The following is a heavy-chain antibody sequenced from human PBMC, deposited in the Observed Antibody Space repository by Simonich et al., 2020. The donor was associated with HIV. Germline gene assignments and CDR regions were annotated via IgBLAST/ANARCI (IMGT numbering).Heavy chain of an antibody. D-gene: IGHD6-13*01. J-gene: IGHJ4*02. CDR1: GFTFSTHG. V-gene: IGHV3-33*01. Sequence: QVRLVESGGGVVQTGRSLRLSCAASGFTFSTHGLHWGRQAPGKVLCGLAVIGYDGSKKYYADSVKGRFTISRDNSKNTVYLQMNSLRGEDTAVYYCARGWSGYFDYWGQGTLVTVSS. CDR2: IGYDGSKK. CDR3: ARGWSGYFDY.